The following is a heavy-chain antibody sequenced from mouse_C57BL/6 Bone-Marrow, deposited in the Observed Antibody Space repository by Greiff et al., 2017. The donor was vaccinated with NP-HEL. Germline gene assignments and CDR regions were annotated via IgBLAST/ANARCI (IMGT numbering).Heavy chain of an antibody. J-gene: IGHJ4*01. V-gene: IGHV7-3*01. CDR3: ARYITFGVVANAMDY. CDR1: GFTFTDYY. Sequence: EVKLVESGGGLVQPGGSLSLSCAASGFTFTDYYMSWVRQPPGKALEWLGFIRNKANGYTTEYSASVKGRLTISRDNSQSILYLQMNALRAEDSATYYCARYITFGVVANAMDYWGQGTSVTVSS. D-gene: IGHD1-1*01. CDR2: IRNKANGYTT.